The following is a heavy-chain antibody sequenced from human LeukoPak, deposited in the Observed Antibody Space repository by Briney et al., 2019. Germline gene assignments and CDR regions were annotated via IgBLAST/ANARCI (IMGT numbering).Heavy chain of an antibody. Sequence: PSETLSLTCTVSGGSISSSSYYWGWIRQPPGKGLEWIGSIYYSGSTYYNPSLKSRVTISVDTSKNQFSLKLSSVTAADTAVYYCARGGYSYGSGYFDYWGQGTLVTVSS. V-gene: IGHV4-39*07. D-gene: IGHD5-18*01. CDR2: IYYSGST. J-gene: IGHJ4*02. CDR3: ARGGYSYGSGYFDY. CDR1: GGSISSSSYY.